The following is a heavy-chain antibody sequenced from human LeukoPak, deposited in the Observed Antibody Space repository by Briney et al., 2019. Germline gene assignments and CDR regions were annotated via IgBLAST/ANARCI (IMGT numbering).Heavy chain of an antibody. J-gene: IGHJ4*02. V-gene: IGHV3-23*01. CDR2: ISGPGDTT. Sequence: GGSLRLSCAASGFTFSNSAMTWLRQAPGKGLEWVSVISGPGDTTYYGDSVKGRLIVSRDNSKNILYLQMNNMRVDDTAVYFCARGALTAVAVGGQGTLVTVSS. D-gene: IGHD5-18*01. CDR1: GFTFSNSA. CDR3: ARGALTAVAV.